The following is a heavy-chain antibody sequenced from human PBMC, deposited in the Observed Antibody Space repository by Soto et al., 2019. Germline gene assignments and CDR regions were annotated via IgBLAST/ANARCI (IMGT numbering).Heavy chain of an antibody. V-gene: IGHV3-48*02. Sequence: GGSLRLSCAASGFTFKSYSMNWARQAPGKGLEWVSYISSSTSTVYYADSVKGRFTISRDNAKNSLYLQMNSLRDEDTAVYYCARGLAGTISYYYHAMDVWGQGTTVTVSS. D-gene: IGHD1-7*01. CDR2: ISSSTSTV. J-gene: IGHJ6*02. CDR3: ARGLAGTISYYYHAMDV. CDR1: GFTFKSYS.